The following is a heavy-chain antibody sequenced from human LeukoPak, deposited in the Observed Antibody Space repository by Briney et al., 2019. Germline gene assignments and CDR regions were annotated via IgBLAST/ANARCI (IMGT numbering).Heavy chain of an antibody. D-gene: IGHD6-19*01. CDR3: ARVKDSSGWYHAFDI. Sequence: GASVKVSCKASGYTFTGYYMHWVRQAPGQGLEWMGWINPNSGGTNYAQKFQGRVTMTRDTSISTAYMELSRLRSDDTAVYYCARVKDSSGWYHAFDIWGQGTMVTVSS. V-gene: IGHV1-2*02. J-gene: IGHJ3*02. CDR2: INPNSGGT. CDR1: GYTFTGYY.